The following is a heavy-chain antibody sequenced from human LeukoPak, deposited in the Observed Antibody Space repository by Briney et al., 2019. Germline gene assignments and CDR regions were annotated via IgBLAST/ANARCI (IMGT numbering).Heavy chain of an antibody. Sequence: GGSLRLSCAASGFTFSSYAMHWVRQAPGKGLEGVAVISYDGSNKYYADSVKGRFTISRDNSKNTLYLQMNSLRAEDTAVYYCARGHDYYDSSPSDYWGQGTLVTVSS. CDR2: ISYDGSNK. CDR3: ARGHDYYDSSPSDY. D-gene: IGHD3-22*01. V-gene: IGHV3-30*04. J-gene: IGHJ4*02. CDR1: GFTFSSYA.